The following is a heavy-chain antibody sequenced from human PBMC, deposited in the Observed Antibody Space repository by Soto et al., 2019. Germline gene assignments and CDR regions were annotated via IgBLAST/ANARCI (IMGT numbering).Heavy chain of an antibody. J-gene: IGHJ6*02. CDR2: IWYDGSNK. CDR1: GFTFSSYG. Sequence: QVQLVESGGGVVQPGRSLRLSCAASGFTFSSYGMHWVRQAPGKGLEWVAVIWYDGSNKYYADSVKGRFTISRDNSKNTRYLQITSRRAEDTAVYYCAREGWVVGATTPNYYYYGMDVWGQGTTVTVSS. D-gene: IGHD1-26*01. V-gene: IGHV3-33*01. CDR3: AREGWVVGATTPNYYYYGMDV.